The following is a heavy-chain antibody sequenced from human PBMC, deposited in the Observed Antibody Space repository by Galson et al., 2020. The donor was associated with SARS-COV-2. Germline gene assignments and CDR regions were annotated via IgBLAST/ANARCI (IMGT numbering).Heavy chain of an antibody. D-gene: IGHD3-16*02. CDR1: GFTFSSYS. V-gene: IGHV3-21*01. CDR2: ISSSSSYI. CDR3: ARGGYVWGSYRFEGDNHYFDY. J-gene: IGHJ4*02. Sequence: NSGGSLRLSCAASGFTFSSYSMNWVRQAPGKGLEWVSSISSSSSYIYYADSVKGRFTISRDNAKNSLYLQMNSLRAEDTAVYYCARGGYVWGSYRFEGDNHYFDYWGQGTLVTVSS.